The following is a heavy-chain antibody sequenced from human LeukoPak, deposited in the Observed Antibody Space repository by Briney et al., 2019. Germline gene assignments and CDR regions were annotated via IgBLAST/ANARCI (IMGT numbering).Heavy chain of an antibody. CDR1: GVSINSYY. V-gene: IGHV4-59*01. Sequence: PSETLSLTCTVSGVSINSYYWSWLRQPPGKGLEWIGYISYSGSTNYNPSLKSRVTISVDTSKNQFSLKLSSVTAADTAVYYCARRGDSRAYAEDYWGQGALVTVSS. CDR2: ISYSGST. D-gene: IGHD3-22*01. J-gene: IGHJ4*02. CDR3: ARRGDSRAYAEDY.